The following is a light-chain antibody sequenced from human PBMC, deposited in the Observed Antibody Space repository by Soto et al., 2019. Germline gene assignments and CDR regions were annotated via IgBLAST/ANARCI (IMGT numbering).Light chain of an antibody. CDR1: QGVSSY. J-gene: IGKJ5*01. V-gene: IGKV3-11*01. CDR3: QQRSNWPPIT. CDR2: DAS. Sequence: IVLTQSPGTLSLSPGSRATIPCRASQGVSSYLAWYQQKPGQAPRLLIYDASNRATGIPARFSGSGSGTDFTLPISSLEPEDFAVYYCQQRSNWPPITFGQGTRLEIK.